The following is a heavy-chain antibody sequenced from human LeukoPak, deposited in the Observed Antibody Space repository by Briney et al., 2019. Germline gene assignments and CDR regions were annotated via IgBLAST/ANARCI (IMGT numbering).Heavy chain of an antibody. CDR3: AKDPRVITVGAAPHGLYFDC. J-gene: IGHJ4*02. Sequence: ASVKVSCKASGYTFTSNYIHWVRQAPGQGLEWMGMIYPRDGSTSYAQKFQGRVTVTRDTSTSTVHMELSGLRSEDTAVYYCAKDPRVITVGAAPHGLYFDCWGQGTLVTVSS. V-gene: IGHV1-46*01. CDR2: IYPRDGST. CDR1: GYTFTSNY. D-gene: IGHD1-26*01.